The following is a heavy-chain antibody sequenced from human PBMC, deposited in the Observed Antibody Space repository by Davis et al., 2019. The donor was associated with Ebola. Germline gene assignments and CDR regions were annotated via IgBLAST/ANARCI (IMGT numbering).Heavy chain of an antibody. D-gene: IGHD6-19*01. Sequence: PGGSLRLSCAASGFNVSSNYMSWVRQAPGKGLEWVSVIYSGGSTYYADSVKGRFTISRDNSKNTLYLQVNSLRVEDTAVYYCAKGGSGWPSDYSYGLGVWGKGTTVTVSS. CDR1: GFNVSSNY. J-gene: IGHJ6*04. V-gene: IGHV3-53*01. CDR2: IYSGGST. CDR3: AKGGSGWPSDYSYGLGV.